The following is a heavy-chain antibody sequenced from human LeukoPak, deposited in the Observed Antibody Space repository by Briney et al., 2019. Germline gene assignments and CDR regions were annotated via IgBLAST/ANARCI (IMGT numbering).Heavy chain of an antibody. CDR2: VRFDGSDK. V-gene: IGHV3-33*01. D-gene: IGHD3-3*01. CDR3: ARDLYDYYLDY. CDR1: GFSFSHYG. Sequence: GGSLRLSCVASGFSFSHYGMHWVRQAPGKGLEWVAGVRFDGSDKYHEDSVKGRLTISRDTSKNTVYLQMDSLRDDDTAVYYCARDLYDYYLDYWGQGTLVTVSS. J-gene: IGHJ4*02.